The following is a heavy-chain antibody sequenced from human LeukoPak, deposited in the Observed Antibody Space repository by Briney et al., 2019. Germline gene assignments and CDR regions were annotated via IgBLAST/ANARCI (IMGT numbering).Heavy chain of an antibody. CDR2: ISAYNGNT. J-gene: IGHJ4*02. CDR3: ARDCSGSSCYWIH. Sequence: ASVKVSCKASGYTFSSYGISWVRQAPGQGLEWLGYISAYNGNTNYAQKVQGRITMTTDTSTSTASMEMRSLRSDDTAVYYCARDCSGSSCYWIHWGQGTLVTVSS. CDR1: GYTFSSYG. D-gene: IGHD2-15*01. V-gene: IGHV1-18*01.